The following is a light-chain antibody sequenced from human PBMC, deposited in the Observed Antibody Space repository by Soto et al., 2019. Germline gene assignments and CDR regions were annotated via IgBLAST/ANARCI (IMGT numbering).Light chain of an antibody. V-gene: IGKV3-11*01. CDR3: QQRSNWPT. J-gene: IGKJ4*01. Sequence: ESVLTQFPATLSLSPGERATLSCRASQSVNSYLAWYQQKPGQAPRLLIYDASNRATGIPARFSGSGSGTDFTLTISCLQPEDFAVYYCQQRSNWPTFGGGTKVDIK. CDR2: DAS. CDR1: QSVNSY.